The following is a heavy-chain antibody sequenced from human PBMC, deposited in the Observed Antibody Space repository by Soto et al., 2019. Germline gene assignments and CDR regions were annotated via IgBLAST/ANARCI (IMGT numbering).Heavy chain of an antibody. CDR3: ARKRSWFGELFPYYCYYMDV. V-gene: IGHV4-4*02. J-gene: IGHJ6*03. CDR2: IYHSGST. CDR1: SCSISSSNW. Sequence: SETLSLTCAVSSCSISSSNWWSWVRQPPGKGLEWIGEIYHSGSTNYNPSLKSRVTISVDKSKNQFSLKLSSVTAADTAVYYCARKRSWFGELFPYYCYYMDVWGKGTTVTVSS. D-gene: IGHD3-10*01.